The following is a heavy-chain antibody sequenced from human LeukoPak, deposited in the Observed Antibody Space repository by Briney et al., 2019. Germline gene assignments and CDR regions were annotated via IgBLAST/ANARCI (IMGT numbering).Heavy chain of an antibody. V-gene: IGHV4-59*12. CDR1: GGSISSYY. Sequence: PSETLSLTCTVSGGSISSYYWSWIRQPPGKGLEWIGYIYYSGSTNYNPSLKSRVTMSVDTSKNQFSLKLSSVTAADTAVYYCARDWYTSSLDAFDIWGQGTMVTVSS. CDR2: IYYSGST. D-gene: IGHD2-2*01. J-gene: IGHJ3*02. CDR3: ARDWYTSSLDAFDI.